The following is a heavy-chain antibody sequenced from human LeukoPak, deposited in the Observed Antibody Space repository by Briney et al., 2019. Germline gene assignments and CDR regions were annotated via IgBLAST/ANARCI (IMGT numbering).Heavy chain of an antibody. V-gene: IGHV3-11*04. D-gene: IGHD1-26*01. Sequence: GGSLRLSCAASGFTFSDYYMSWIRQAPGKGLEWVSYISSSGSTIYYADSVKGRFTISRDNSKSSLYLQMNSLRTEDAAMYYCAYTFNGSPDYWGQGTLVTVSS. CDR2: ISSSGSTI. J-gene: IGHJ4*02. CDR3: AYTFNGSPDY. CDR1: GFTFSDYY.